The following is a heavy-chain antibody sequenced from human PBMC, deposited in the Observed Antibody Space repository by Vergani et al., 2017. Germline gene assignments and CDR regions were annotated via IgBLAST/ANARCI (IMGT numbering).Heavy chain of an antibody. V-gene: IGHV1-18*01. Sequence: QVQLVQSGAEVKKPGSSVKVSCKASGYTFTKFGITWVRQATGQGLQWMGWISAYNANTNFAQKLQGRVFMTTDTSTRTAYMELRSLRSADTAVYYCARGGGQTALDLWGQGTLVTVSS. CDR2: ISAYNANT. CDR1: GYTFTKFG. J-gene: IGHJ4*02. CDR3: ARGGGQTALDL. D-gene: IGHD5-18*01.